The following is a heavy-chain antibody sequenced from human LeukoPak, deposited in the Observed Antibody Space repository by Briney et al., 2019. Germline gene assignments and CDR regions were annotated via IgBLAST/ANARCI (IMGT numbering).Heavy chain of an antibody. J-gene: IGHJ5*02. V-gene: IGHV4-30-2*01. Sequence: PSETLSLTCAVSGGSICSGGYSWHCIRQPPGKGLEWIGYIYHSGTTSYNPSLKSRAPISEERSRNQFSLKLSSVTAADTAVYYCAREQSSGWNWFDPWGEGALVTVSS. CDR1: GGSICSGGYS. D-gene: IGHD6-25*01. CDR2: IYHSGTT. CDR3: AREQSSGWNWFDP.